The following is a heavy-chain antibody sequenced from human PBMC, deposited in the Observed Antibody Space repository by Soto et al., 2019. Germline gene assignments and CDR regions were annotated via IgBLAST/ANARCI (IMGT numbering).Heavy chain of an antibody. V-gene: IGHV3-30*18. Sequence: GSLRLSCAASGLTFSSYGMHWVRQAPGKGLEWVAVISYDGSNKYYADSVKGRFTISRDNSKNTLYLQMNSLRAEDTAVYYCAKSEGYSGYDSYFDYWGQGTLVTVSS. CDR1: GLTFSSYG. CDR3: AKSEGYSGYDSYFDY. D-gene: IGHD5-12*01. CDR2: ISYDGSNK. J-gene: IGHJ4*02.